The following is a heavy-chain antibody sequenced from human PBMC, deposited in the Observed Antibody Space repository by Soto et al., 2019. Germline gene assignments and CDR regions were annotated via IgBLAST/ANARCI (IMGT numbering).Heavy chain of an antibody. Sequence: EVQLVESGGGLVQPGGSLRLSCAASGFTFRSYWMSWVRQAPGKGLEWVASIKQDGSDKYYVESVKGRFTLSRDNAENSVDLLMNTLRAEDTAVYYCARDKNVYDFFGADDAFDIWGQGTMVTVSS. V-gene: IGHV3-7*05. CDR3: ARDKNVYDFFGADDAFDI. CDR2: IKQDGSDK. CDR1: GFTFRSYW. D-gene: IGHD3-3*01. J-gene: IGHJ3*02.